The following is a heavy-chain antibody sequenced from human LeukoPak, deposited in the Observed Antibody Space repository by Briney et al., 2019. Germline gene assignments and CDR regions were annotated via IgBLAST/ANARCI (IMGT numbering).Heavy chain of an antibody. CDR3: ARHVGYCSSTSCYRPPDDAFDI. D-gene: IGHD2-2*02. V-gene: IGHV4-4*09. CDR2: IYTSGST. CDR1: GGSISSYY. J-gene: IGHJ3*02. Sequence: SETLPLTCTVSGGSISSYYWSWIRQPPGKGLEWIGYIYTSGSTNYNPSLKSRVTISVDTSKNQFSLKLSSVTAADTAVYYCARHVGYCSSTSCYRPPDDAFDIWGQGTMVTVTS.